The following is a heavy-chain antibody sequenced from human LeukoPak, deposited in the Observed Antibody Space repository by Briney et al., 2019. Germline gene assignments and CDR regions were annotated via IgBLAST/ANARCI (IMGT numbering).Heavy chain of an antibody. CDR2: ISAYNGNT. CDR3: ARDIDIVVPWRAFDI. D-gene: IGHD2-2*01. V-gene: IGHV1-18*01. Sequence: ASVKVSCKASGYTFTSYGISWVRQAPGQGLEWMGWISAYNGNTNYAQKLQGRVTMTTGTSTSTAYMELRSLRSDDTAVYYCARDIDIVVPWRAFDIWGQGTMVTVSS. CDR1: GYTFTSYG. J-gene: IGHJ3*02.